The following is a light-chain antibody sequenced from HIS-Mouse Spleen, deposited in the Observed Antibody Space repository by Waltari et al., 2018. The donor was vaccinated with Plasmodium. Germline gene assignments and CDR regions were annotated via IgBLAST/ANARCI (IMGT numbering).Light chain of an antibody. CDR2: EGS. J-gene: IGLJ2*01. V-gene: IGLV2-23*01. Sequence: QSALTQPASVSGSPGQSITIPCTGTSSAVGRYNLVSCYQQHPGKAPKLMIYEGSKRPSGVSNRFSGSKSGNTASLTISGLQAEDEADYYCCSYAGSRVFGGGTKLTVL. CDR3: CSYAGSRV. CDR1: SSAVGRYNL.